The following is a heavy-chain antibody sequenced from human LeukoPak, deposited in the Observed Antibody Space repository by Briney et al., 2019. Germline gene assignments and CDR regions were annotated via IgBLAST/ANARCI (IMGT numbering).Heavy chain of an antibody. J-gene: IGHJ5*02. CDR3: AKATWQYPVS. D-gene: IGHD2-2*01. V-gene: IGHV3-30*18. Sequence: GRSLRLSCAASGFTFSSYGMHWVRQAPGKGLEWVAVISYDGSNKYYADSVKGRFTISRDNSKNTLYLRMNSLRAEDTAVYYCAKATWQYPVSWGQGTLVTVSS. CDR1: GFTFSSYG. CDR2: ISYDGSNK.